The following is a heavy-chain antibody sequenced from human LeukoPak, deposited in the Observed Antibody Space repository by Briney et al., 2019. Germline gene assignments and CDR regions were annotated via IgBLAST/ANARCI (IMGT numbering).Heavy chain of an antibody. CDR1: GGSISSYY. V-gene: IGHV4-59*01. D-gene: IGHD6-19*01. CDR2: RHHSGSS. CDR3: ARVVGSGWNYFDS. J-gene: IGHJ4*02. Sequence: PSETLSLTCTASGGSISSYYWSWLRQPPSKGLEWIAYRHHSGSSNYNPSLESRVTVSVDTSNNQFSLRVTSVTAADTAVYYCARVVGSGWNYFDSWGQGTLVTVSS.